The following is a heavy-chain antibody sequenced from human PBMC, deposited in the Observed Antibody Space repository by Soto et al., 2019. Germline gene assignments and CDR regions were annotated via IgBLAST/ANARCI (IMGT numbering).Heavy chain of an antibody. D-gene: IGHD6-13*01. V-gene: IGHV1-18*04. CDR3: AREHSSSWYVQAAEYYFDY. J-gene: IGHJ4*02. CDR2: ISAYNGNT. Sequence: QVQLVQSGAEVKKPGASVKVSCKASGYTFTSYGISWVRQAPGQGLEWMGWISAYNGNTNYAQKLQGRVTMTTDTSTSTADLELRSLRSDDTAVYYCAREHSSSWYVQAAEYYFDYWGQGTLVTVSS. CDR1: GYTFTSYG.